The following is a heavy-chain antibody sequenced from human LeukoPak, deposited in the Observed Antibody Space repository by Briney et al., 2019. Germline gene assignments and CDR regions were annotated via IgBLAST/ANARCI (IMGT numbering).Heavy chain of an antibody. CDR1: GFTFSSYW. J-gene: IGHJ6*03. Sequence: GGSLRLSCAASGFTFSSYWMSWVRQAPGKGLEWVANIKQDGSEKYYVDSVKGRFTISRDNARNSLYLQMNSLRAEDTAVYYCTTSYGDYANYYYYYMDVWGKGTTVTVSS. CDR2: IKQDGSEK. D-gene: IGHD4-17*01. V-gene: IGHV3-7*01. CDR3: TTSYGDYANYYYYYMDV.